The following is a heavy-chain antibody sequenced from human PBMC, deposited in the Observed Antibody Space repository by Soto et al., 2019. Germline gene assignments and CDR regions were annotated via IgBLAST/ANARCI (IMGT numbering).Heavy chain of an antibody. CDR2: ISTNGGST. D-gene: IGHD3-22*01. J-gene: IGHJ4*02. CDR3: VKGEYYYDSSGYYPFDY. Sequence: GGSLRLSCSASGFTFSSYAMHWVRQAPGKGLEYVSSISTNGGSTHYADSVKVRFTISRDNSKNTQYLQMSSLRADYTAVYYCVKGEYYYDSSGYYPFDYWGQGT. CDR1: GFTFSSYA. V-gene: IGHV3-64D*06.